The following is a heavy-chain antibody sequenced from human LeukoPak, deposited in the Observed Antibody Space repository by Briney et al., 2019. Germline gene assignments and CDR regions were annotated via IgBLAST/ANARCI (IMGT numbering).Heavy chain of an antibody. CDR2: IHYSGST. Sequence: SETLSLTCTVSGASVSAYYWTWIRQPPGKRLEWLGYIHYSGSTNYNPSLNSRDTMSLDASKNQFSLKLSSVSAADTAVYYCVQVRLAGLFDPWGQGTLVTVSS. V-gene: IGHV4-59*02. CDR3: VQVRLAGLFDP. J-gene: IGHJ5*02. CDR1: GASVSAYY. D-gene: IGHD3-3*02.